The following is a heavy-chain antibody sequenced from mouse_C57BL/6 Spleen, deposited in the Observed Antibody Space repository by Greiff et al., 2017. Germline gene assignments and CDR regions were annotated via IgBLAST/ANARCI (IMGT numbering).Heavy chain of an antibody. CDR3: ARRSNYNFDY. CDR1: GFTFSSYT. J-gene: IGHJ2*01. CDR2: ISGGGGNT. V-gene: IGHV5-9*01. Sequence: EVMLVESGAGLVKPGGSLKLSCAASGFTFSSYTMSWVRQTPEKSLEWVATISGGGGNTYYADSEESRFTISRDTAKNAQYLQMSSLRSEDAALYYCARRSNYNFDYWGQGTTLTVSS. D-gene: IGHD2-5*01.